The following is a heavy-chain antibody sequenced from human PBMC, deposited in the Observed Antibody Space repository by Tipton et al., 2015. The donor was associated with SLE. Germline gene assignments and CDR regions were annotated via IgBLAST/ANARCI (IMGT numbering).Heavy chain of an antibody. V-gene: IGHV4-34*01. J-gene: IGHJ4*02. D-gene: IGHD1-26*01. CDR3: ARGVGADY. CDR2: INQSGNT. CDR1: GFTFSNYA. Sequence: LRLSCAASGFTFSNYALSWVRQPPGKGLEWIGEINQSGNTDYKSSLKSRVTISVDTSKNQFSLKLSSVTAADTAMYYCARGVGADYWGQGTLVTVSS.